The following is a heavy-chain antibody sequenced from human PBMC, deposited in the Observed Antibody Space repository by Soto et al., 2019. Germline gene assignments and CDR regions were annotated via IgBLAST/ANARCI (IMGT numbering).Heavy chain of an antibody. Sequence: PGGSLRLSCAASGFTFSSYAMHWVRQAPGKGLEWVAVISYDGSNKYYADSVKGRFTISRDNSKNTLYLQMNSLRAEDTAVYYCARGSYDSSGYSLDYWGQGT. J-gene: IGHJ4*02. V-gene: IGHV3-30-3*01. CDR3: ARGSYDSSGYSLDY. CDR1: GFTFSSYA. CDR2: ISYDGSNK. D-gene: IGHD3-22*01.